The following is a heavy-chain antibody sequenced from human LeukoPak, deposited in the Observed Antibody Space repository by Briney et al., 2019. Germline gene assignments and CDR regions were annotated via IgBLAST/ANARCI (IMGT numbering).Heavy chain of an antibody. CDR1: GFTFSSYS. CDR2: ISGSGGST. D-gene: IGHD3-9*01. V-gene: IGHV3-23*01. J-gene: IGHJ4*02. CDR3: AKGLRYFDGPFDY. Sequence: GGSLRLSCAASGFTFSSYSLNWVRQAPGKGLEWVSAISGSGGSTYYADSVKGRFTISRDNSKNTLYLQMNSLRAEDTAVYYCAKGLRYFDGPFDYWGQGTLVTVSS.